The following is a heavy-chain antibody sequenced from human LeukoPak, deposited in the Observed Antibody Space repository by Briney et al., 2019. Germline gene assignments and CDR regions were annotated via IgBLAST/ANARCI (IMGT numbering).Heavy chain of an antibody. CDR2: INPSGGST. D-gene: IGHD3-10*01. V-gene: IGHV1-46*01. J-gene: IGHJ4*02. Sequence: ASEKVSCKASGYTFTNYYMHWVRQAPGQGLEWMGIINPSGGSTSYAQKFQGRVTMTRDTSTSTVYMELSSLRSEDTAVYYCARDGSGIDTEYYFDYWGQGTLVTVSS. CDR1: GYTFTNYY. CDR3: ARDGSGIDTEYYFDY.